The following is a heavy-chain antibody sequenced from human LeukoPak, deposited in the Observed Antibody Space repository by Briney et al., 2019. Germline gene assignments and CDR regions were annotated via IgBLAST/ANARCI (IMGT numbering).Heavy chain of an antibody. CDR2: ISSTGNTV. CDR1: GFTFSSYA. V-gene: IGHV3-48*03. J-gene: IGHJ6*04. Sequence: PGGPLRLSCAASGFTFSSYAMNWVRQAPGQGLEWVAYISSTGNTVHYAGSVKGRFTISRDNAKNSLYLQMNRLRAEDTAVYYCTKDTPQMDVSGKGSTVIVSS. CDR3: TKDTPQMDV. D-gene: IGHD2-15*01.